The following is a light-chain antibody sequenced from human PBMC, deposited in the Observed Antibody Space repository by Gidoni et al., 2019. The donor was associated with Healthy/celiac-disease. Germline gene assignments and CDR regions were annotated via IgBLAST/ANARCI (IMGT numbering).Light chain of an antibody. CDR3: QQYNSYSG. J-gene: IGKJ4*01. Sequence: DIQMTQSPSTLSASVGDRVTITCRASQSISSWLAWCQQKPGKAPKLLIYKASSLESGVPSRFSGSGSGTEFTLTISSLQPDDFATYYCQQYNSYSGFGGGTKVEIK. CDR2: KAS. CDR1: QSISSW. V-gene: IGKV1-5*03.